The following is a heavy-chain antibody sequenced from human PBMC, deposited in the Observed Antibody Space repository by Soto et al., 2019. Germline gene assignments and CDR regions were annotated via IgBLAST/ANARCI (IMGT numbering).Heavy chain of an antibody. V-gene: IGHV3-33*01. CDR1: GFTFSSYG. D-gene: IGHD3-22*01. CDR2: IWQDGTNK. J-gene: IGHJ4*02. Sequence: QVQLVESGGGVAQPGRSLRLSCAASGFTFSSYGLHWVRQAPGKGLEWVAIIWQDGTNKYADSVKGRFTISRDNSRNTLYLQMNNLRAEDTPMYHCARDDISRGYYVDYWGQGTLVTVSS. CDR3: ARDDISRGYYVDY.